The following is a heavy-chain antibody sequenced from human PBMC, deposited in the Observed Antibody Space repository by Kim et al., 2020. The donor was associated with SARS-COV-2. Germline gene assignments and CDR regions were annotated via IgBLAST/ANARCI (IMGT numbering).Heavy chain of an antibody. Sequence: FQGRVTITRDTSASTAYMELSSLRSEDTAVYYCARVKCSGGSCYLYYFDYWGQGTLVTVSS. J-gene: IGHJ4*02. CDR3: ARVKCSGGSCYLYYFDY. D-gene: IGHD2-15*01. V-gene: IGHV1-3*01.